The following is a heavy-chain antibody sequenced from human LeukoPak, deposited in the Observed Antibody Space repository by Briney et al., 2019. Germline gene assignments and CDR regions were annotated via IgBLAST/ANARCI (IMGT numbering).Heavy chain of an antibody. CDR1: GYTFTSYD. D-gene: IGHD3/OR15-3a*01. CDR2: MNPNSGNT. V-gene: IGHV1-8*01. J-gene: IGHJ4*02. Sequence: ASVKVSCKASGYTFTSYDINWVRQATGQGLEWMGWMNPNSGNTGYAQKFQGRVTMTRNTSISTAYMELSSLRSEDTAAYYCARGKRTIFGLGISYCFDYWGQGTLVTVSS. CDR3: ARGKRTIFGLGISYCFDY.